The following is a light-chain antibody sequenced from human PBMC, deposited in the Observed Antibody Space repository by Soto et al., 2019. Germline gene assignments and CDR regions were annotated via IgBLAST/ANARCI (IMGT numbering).Light chain of an antibody. Sequence: DIQLTQSPSFLSASVGDRVTITCRASQGISSYLAWYQQKPGKAPKLLIYAASTFQSGVPSRFSGSGSGTEFTLAISSLQTEEFATYSCHELSSHPLTFGGGTKV. J-gene: IGKJ4*01. CDR2: AAS. CDR3: HELSSHPLT. V-gene: IGKV1-9*01. CDR1: QGISSY.